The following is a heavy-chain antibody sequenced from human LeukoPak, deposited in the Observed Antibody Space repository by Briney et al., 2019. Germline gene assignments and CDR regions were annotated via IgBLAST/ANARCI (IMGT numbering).Heavy chain of an antibody. D-gene: IGHD3-16*02. Sequence: GGSLRLSCAASGFTVSSNYMSWVRQAPGKGLEWVSVIYSGGSTYYADSVKGRFTTSRDNSKNTLYLQMNSLRAEDTAVYYCARDQSELSLFHWFDPWGQGTLVTVSS. CDR2: IYSGGST. CDR3: ARDQSELSLFHWFDP. V-gene: IGHV3-66*01. CDR1: GFTVSSNY. J-gene: IGHJ5*02.